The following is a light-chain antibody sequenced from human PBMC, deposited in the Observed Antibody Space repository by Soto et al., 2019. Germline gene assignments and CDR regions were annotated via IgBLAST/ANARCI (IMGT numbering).Light chain of an antibody. CDR2: GAS. CDR3: RQYADSPRT. V-gene: IGKV3-20*01. Sequence: EIVLTQSPGTLSLSPGERATLSCRASQSVGKNFVAWYQQKPGQAPRFLMYGASTRATGIPDRFSGSGSGTDFTLTINRLEPEDFAVYYCRQYADSPRTFGQGTKVEI. CDR1: QSVGKNF. J-gene: IGKJ1*01.